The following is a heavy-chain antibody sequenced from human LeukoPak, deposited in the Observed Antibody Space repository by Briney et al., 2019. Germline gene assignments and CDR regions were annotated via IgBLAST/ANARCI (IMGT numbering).Heavy chain of an antibody. Sequence: PSETLSLTCAVYGGSFSGYYWSWIRQPPGKGLEWIGEINHSGSTNYNPSLKSGVTISVDTSKNQFTLKLSSVTAADTAVYYCARGPMGGGSGSYTDYWGQGTLVTVSS. CDR3: ARGPMGGGSGSYTDY. V-gene: IGHV4-34*01. J-gene: IGHJ4*02. D-gene: IGHD3-10*01. CDR2: INHSGST. CDR1: GGSFSGYY.